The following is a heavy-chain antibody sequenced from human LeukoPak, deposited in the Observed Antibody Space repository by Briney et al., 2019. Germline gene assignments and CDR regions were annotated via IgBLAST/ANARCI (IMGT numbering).Heavy chain of an antibody. Sequence: GGSLRLPCAASGFTFSSYGMHWVRQAPGKGLEWVAVISYDGSNKYYADSVKGRFTISRDNSKNTLYLQMNSLRAEDTAVYYCAKDRGIAAAADYWGQGTLVTVSS. CDR2: ISYDGSNK. CDR1: GFTFSSYG. CDR3: AKDRGIAAAADY. D-gene: IGHD6-13*01. V-gene: IGHV3-30*18. J-gene: IGHJ4*02.